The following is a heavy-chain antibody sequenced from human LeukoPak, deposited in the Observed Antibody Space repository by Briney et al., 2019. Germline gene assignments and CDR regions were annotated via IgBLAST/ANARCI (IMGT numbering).Heavy chain of an antibody. CDR3: ARLVGSYSSRAFDY. V-gene: IGHV4-39*01. D-gene: IGHD1-26*01. J-gene: IGHJ4*02. Sequence: PSETLSLTCTVSGGSISSSSAYWGWVRQPPGKGLEWIGRIYYSGSTYQNPSLKSRLTISVATSKNQFSLKLSSVTAGDTAVYYCARLVGSYSSRAFDYWGQGTLVTVSS. CDR2: IYYSGST. CDR1: GGSISSSSAY.